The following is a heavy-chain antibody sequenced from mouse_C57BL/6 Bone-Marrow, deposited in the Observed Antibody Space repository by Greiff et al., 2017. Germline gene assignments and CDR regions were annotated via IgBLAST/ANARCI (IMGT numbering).Heavy chain of an antibody. CDR1: GYTFTSYW. Sequence: QVQLQQPGAELVKPGASVKLSCKASGYTFTSYWMQWVKQRPGQGLEWIGEIDPSDSYTNYNQKFKGKATLTVDTSSSTAYMQLSSLTSEDSAVYYCAGLLSYPYWYFDVWGTGTTVTVSS. D-gene: IGHD2-1*01. V-gene: IGHV1-50*01. CDR3: AGLLSYPYWYFDV. CDR2: IDPSDSYT. J-gene: IGHJ1*03.